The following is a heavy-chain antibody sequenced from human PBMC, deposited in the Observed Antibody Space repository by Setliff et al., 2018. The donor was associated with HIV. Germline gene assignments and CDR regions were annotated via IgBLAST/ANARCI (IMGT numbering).Heavy chain of an antibody. Sequence: PSETLSLTCAVSGSSISNGYYWGWIRQPPGKGLEWIGSIYHSGSTYYNPSLKSRVTISVDTSKNQFSLKLSSVTAADTALYHCARRNSGWYDAFDIWGQGTMVTVSS. CDR1: GSSISNGYY. CDR3: ARRNSGWYDAFDI. CDR2: IYHSGST. V-gene: IGHV4-38-2*01. J-gene: IGHJ3*02. D-gene: IGHD6-19*01.